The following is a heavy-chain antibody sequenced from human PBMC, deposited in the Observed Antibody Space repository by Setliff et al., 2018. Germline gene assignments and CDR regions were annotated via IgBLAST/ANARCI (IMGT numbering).Heavy chain of an antibody. CDR2: IYYSGSTS. Sequence: SETLSLTCTVSGGSISSGGYYWSWIRQHPGKGLEWIGYIYYSGSTSYYNPSLKCRVTISVDTSKNQFSLKLSSVTAADTAVYYCARGGRVATTLFDYWGQGTLVTVSS. D-gene: IGHD2-15*01. CDR1: GGSISSGGYY. CDR3: ARGGRVATTLFDY. V-gene: IGHV4-31*03. J-gene: IGHJ4*02.